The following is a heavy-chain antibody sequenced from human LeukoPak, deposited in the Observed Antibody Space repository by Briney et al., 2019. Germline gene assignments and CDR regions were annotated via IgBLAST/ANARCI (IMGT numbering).Heavy chain of an antibody. J-gene: IGHJ4*02. Sequence: PGGSLRLSCAASEFTINDAWMSWVRQAPGKGLEWVGRIKSKTDGGTTECAAPVKGRFTISSDDSKNTLYLQMNSLKTEDTAMYYCSSWGSTPGVSSDDYWGQGTLVTVSS. D-gene: IGHD6-6*01. V-gene: IGHV3-15*01. CDR3: SSWGSTPGVSSDDY. CDR1: EFTINDAW. CDR2: IKSKTDGGTT.